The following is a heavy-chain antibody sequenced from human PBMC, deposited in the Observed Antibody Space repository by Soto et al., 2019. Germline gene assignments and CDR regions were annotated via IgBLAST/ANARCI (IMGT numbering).Heavy chain of an antibody. J-gene: IGHJ1*01. V-gene: IGHV3-72*01. CDR1: GFSFSDHY. Sequence: EVKLVESGGGLVQPGGSLRLSCAASGFSFSDHYMDWVRQAPGKGLEWVGRTRNKANSYSTEYAASVKGRFKISRDESLDSLYLQRNSLKTEDTAVYYCASTYGDYRDFKHWGQGTLVTVSS. CDR2: TRNKANSYST. D-gene: IGHD4-17*01. CDR3: ASTYGDYRDFKH.